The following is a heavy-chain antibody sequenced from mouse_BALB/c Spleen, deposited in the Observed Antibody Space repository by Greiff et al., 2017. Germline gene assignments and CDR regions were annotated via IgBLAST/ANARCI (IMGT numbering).Heavy chain of an antibody. D-gene: IGHD2-13*01. CDR1: GFTFSSYG. Sequence: EVQVVESGGDLVKPGGSLKLSCAASGFTFSSYGMSWVRQTPDKRLEWVATISSGGSYTYYPDSVKGRFTISRDNAKNTLYLQMSSLKSEDTAMCYCARQGGYGEGKAMENWGEGTSVTVSA. CDR2: ISSGGSYT. CDR3: ARQGGYGEGKAMEN. J-gene: IGHJ4*01. V-gene: IGHV5-6*01.